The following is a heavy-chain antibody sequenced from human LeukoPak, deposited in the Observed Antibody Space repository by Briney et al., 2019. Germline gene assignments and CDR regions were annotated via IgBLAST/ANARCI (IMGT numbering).Heavy chain of an antibody. J-gene: IGHJ4*02. V-gene: IGHV1-24*01. CDR2: FDPEDGET. D-gene: IGHD2-15*01. CDR3: ATCSGGSCYSDY. CDR1: GYTLTELS. Sequence: ASVKVSCKVSGYTLTELSMHWVRQAPGKGLEWVGGFDPEDGETIYAQKLQGRVTMTEDTSTDTAYMELSSLRSEDTAVYYCATCSGGSCYSDYWGQGTLVTVSS.